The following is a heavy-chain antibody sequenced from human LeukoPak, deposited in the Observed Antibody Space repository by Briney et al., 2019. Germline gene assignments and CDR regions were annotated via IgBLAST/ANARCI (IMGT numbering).Heavy chain of an antibody. CDR1: GFTFSSYA. D-gene: IGHD5-12*01. J-gene: IGHJ4*02. CDR3: AKGGGVATVFPFDY. Sequence: GSLRLSCAASGFTFSSYAMSWVRQAPGKGLEWVSAISGSGGSTYYADSVKGRFTISRDNAKNSLYLQMNSLRAEDTALYYCAKGGGVATVFPFDYWGQGTLVTVSS. V-gene: IGHV3-23*01. CDR2: ISGSGGST.